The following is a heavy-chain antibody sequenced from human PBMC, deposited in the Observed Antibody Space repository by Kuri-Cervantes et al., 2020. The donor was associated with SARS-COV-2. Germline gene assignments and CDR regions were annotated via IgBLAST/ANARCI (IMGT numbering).Heavy chain of an antibody. CDR2: ISNDGSNK. J-gene: IGHJ5*02. CDR1: GFTSSSYA. D-gene: IGHD3-10*01. CDR3: AKDQEAVISSWFGGKNWFDP. Sequence: GGSLRLSCAASGFTSSSYAMHWVRQAPGKGLEWVAVISNDGSNKNYVDSVKGRCTISRDNSKNRLYLQMNSLRTEDTAVYYCAKDQEAVISSWFGGKNWFDPWGQGTLVTVSS. V-gene: IGHV3-30*04.